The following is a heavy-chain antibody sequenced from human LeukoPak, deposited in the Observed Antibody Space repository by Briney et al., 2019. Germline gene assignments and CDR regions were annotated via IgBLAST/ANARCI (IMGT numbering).Heavy chain of an antibody. CDR2: ITASGDNT. V-gene: IGHV3-23*01. D-gene: IGHD1-26*01. J-gene: IGHJ4*02. CDR3: SKASGPLLPTIFDS. Sequence: PGGSLRLSCAASGFTFSDYDMTWVRQAPGKGLEWVSTITASGDNTYYADSVKGRFTVSRDNSKNALYLQMNSLRAADTAVYYCSKASGPLLPTIFDSWGQGTLLTVSS. CDR1: GFTFSDYD.